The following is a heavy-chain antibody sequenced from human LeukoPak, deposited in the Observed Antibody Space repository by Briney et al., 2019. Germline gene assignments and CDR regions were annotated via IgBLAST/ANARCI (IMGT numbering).Heavy chain of an antibody. CDR1: GFTFSSYS. J-gene: IGHJ4*02. V-gene: IGHV3-48*01. D-gene: IGHD2-21*01. Sequence: GGSLRLSCAASGFTFSSYSMNWVRQAPGKGLEWVSYISSSSSTVYYADSVKGRFTISRDNAKNSLYLQMNSLRAEDTAVYYCAGGDPRGVVVGGGPSDYWGQGTLVTVSS. CDR3: AGGDPRGVVVGGGPSDY. CDR2: ISSSSSTV.